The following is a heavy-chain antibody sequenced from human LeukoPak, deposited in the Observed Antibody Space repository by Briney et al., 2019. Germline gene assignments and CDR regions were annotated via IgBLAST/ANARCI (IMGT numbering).Heavy chain of an antibody. D-gene: IGHD1-26*01. J-gene: IGHJ4*02. Sequence: GGSLRLSCAASGFTVSSNYMSWVRQAPGKGLEWVSVIYSGGSTYYADSVKGRFTISRDNAKNSLYLQMNSLRAEDTAVYYCARDSGSPIFDYWGQGTLVTVSS. CDR1: GFTVSSNY. V-gene: IGHV3-53*01. CDR2: IYSGGST. CDR3: ARDSGSPIFDY.